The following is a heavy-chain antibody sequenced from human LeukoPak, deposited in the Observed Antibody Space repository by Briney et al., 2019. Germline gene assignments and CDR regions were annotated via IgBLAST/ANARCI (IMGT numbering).Heavy chain of an antibody. Sequence: GGSLRLSCAASGFTFSSYSMNWVRQAPGKGLEWVSSISSSSSYIYYADSVKGRFTISRDNAKNSLYLQMNSLRAEDTAVYYCASTSHSSSWYWFDPWGQGTLVTVSS. CDR1: GFTFSSYS. V-gene: IGHV3-21*01. CDR2: ISSSSSYI. D-gene: IGHD6-13*01. CDR3: ASTSHSSSWYWFDP. J-gene: IGHJ5*02.